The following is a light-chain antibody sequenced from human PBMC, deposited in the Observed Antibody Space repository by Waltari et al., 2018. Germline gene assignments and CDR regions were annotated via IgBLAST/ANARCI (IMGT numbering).Light chain of an antibody. Sequence: QSALTQPASVSGSPGPSITISCTGTSSAIGGYNSAPWYQHHPGKAPKLLIYEVSNRPSGVSDRFSGSKSGKTASLTISGLQAGDEAVYYCSSYTSLTTLVFGGGTKLTVL. V-gene: IGLV2-14*01. CDR1: SSAIGGYNS. CDR3: SSYTSLTTLV. CDR2: EVS. J-gene: IGLJ2*01.